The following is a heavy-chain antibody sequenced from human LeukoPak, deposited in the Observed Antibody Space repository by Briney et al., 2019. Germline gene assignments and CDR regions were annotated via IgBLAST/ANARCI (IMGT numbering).Heavy chain of an antibody. V-gene: IGHV4-59*01. J-gene: IGHJ5*02. Sequence: PSETLSLTCTVSGGSISSYYWSWIRQPPGKGLEWIGYIYYSGSTNYNPSLKSRVTISVDTSKNQFSLKLSSVTAADMAVYYCARDGWLGFDPWGQGTLVTVSS. D-gene: IGHD2-15*01. CDR3: ARDGWLGFDP. CDR2: IYYSGST. CDR1: GGSISSYY.